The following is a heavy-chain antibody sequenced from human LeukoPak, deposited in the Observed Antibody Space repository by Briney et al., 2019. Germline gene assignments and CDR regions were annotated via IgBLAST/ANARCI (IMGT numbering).Heavy chain of an antibody. CDR1: GYTFTSFD. J-gene: IGHJ6*03. V-gene: IGHV1-8*01. D-gene: IGHD6-13*01. CDR2: MNPNSGNT. CDR3: ARRSYSSSVVYYYYYMDV. Sequence: GASVKVSCKASGYTFTSFDINWVRQATGQGLEWMGWMNPNSGNTGYAQKFQGRVTMTRNTSISTAYMELSSLRSEDTAVYYCARRSYSSSVVYYYYYMDVWGEGTTVTVSS.